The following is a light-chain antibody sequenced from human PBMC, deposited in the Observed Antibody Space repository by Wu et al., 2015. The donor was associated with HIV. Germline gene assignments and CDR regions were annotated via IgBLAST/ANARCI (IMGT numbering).Light chain of an antibody. CDR3: QQRANWPRT. J-gene: IGKJ2*01. V-gene: IGKV3-11*01. CDR1: QSVGNY. CDR2: NAS. Sequence: EIVLTQSPATLSLSPGERAALSCRASQSVGNYLVWYQQKPGQAPRLLISNASNRATGIPARFSGSGPGTDFTLTISSLEPEDFAIYYCQQRANWPRTFGQGTKLDVK.